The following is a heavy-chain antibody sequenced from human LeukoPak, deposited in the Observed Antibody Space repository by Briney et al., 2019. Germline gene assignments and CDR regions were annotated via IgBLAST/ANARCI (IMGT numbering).Heavy chain of an antibody. Sequence: GGSLRLSCAPSGFTFDDYGMSWVRQAPGKGLEWVSGINWNGGSTGYADSVKGRFTISRDNAKNSLYLQMNSLRAEDTALYYCARDLRLTYYYYMDVWGKGTTVTASS. CDR3: ARDLRLTYYYYMDV. D-gene: IGHD3-16*01. CDR2: INWNGGST. CDR1: GFTFDDYG. V-gene: IGHV3-20*04. J-gene: IGHJ6*03.